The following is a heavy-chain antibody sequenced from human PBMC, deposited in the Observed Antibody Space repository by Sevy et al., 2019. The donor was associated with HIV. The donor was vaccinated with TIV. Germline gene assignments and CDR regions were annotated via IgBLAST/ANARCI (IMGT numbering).Heavy chain of an antibody. Sequence: GGSLRLTCAASGFTFSSYAMSWVRQAPGKELEWVSAISGSGGSTYYADSVTGRFTIPRVNSKTMLYLQMNGLRAEDTAVYYCAKEMVTVVTPIFPFVAFDIWVQGTMVTVSS. CDR2: ISGSGGST. V-gene: IGHV3-23*01. CDR1: GFTFSSYA. D-gene: IGHD2-21*02. CDR3: AKEMVTVVTPIFPFVAFDI. J-gene: IGHJ3*02.